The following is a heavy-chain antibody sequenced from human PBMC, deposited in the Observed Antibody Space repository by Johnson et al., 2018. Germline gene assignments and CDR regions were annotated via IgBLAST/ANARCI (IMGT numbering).Heavy chain of an antibody. CDR3: ARDNWNYDYCYGMDV. CDR2: IYHSGST. J-gene: IGHJ6*02. V-gene: IGHV4-30-2*01. D-gene: IGHD1-20*01. CDR1: GGSISSGGYS. Sequence: QVQLQESGSGLVKPSQTLSLTCAVSGGSISSGGYSWSWIRQPPGKGLEWIGYIYHSGSTYYNPSLKSRVTISVDRSKNQFSLKLSSVTAADTAVYYCARDNWNYDYCYGMDVWGQGTTVTVSS.